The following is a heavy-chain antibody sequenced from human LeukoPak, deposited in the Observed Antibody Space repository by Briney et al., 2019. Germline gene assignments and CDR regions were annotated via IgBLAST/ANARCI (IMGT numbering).Heavy chain of an antibody. Sequence: TGGSLRLSCAASGFTFSSYAMSWVRQAPGKGLECISGFSGSGGSTYYADSVKGRFTISRDSSKNTLYLQMNSLRAEDTAVYYCTNLGRSSSADYWGQGTLVTVSS. J-gene: IGHJ4*02. CDR2: FSGSGGST. V-gene: IGHV3-23*01. D-gene: IGHD6-13*01. CDR1: GFTFSSYA. CDR3: TNLGRSSSADY.